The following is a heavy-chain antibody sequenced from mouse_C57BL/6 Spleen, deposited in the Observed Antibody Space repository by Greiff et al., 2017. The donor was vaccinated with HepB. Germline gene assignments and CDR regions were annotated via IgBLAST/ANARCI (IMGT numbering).Heavy chain of an antibody. D-gene: IGHD1-1*01. J-gene: IGHJ3*01. Sequence: VKLVESGGDLVKPGGSLKLSCAASGFTFSSYGMSWVRQTPDKRLEWVATISSGGSYTYYPDSVKGRFTISRDNAKNTLYLQMSSLKSEDTAMYYCANSSPWFAYWGQGTLVTVSA. CDR3: ANSSPWFAY. CDR1: GFTFSSYG. CDR2: ISSGGSYT. V-gene: IGHV5-6*02.